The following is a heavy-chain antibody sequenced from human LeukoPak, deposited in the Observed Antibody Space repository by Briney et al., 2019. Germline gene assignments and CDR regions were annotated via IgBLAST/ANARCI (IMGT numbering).Heavy chain of an antibody. CDR1: GFTFSNYW. Sequence: GGSLRLSCAASGFTFSNYWMSWVRQAPGKGLEWVANINQDGSEKYYVDSVKGRFTISRDNAKNSLYLQMSSLRAEDTAVYYCARDKEAGASRFDPWGQGTLVTVSS. CDR2: INQDGSEK. V-gene: IGHV3-7*01. J-gene: IGHJ5*02. CDR3: ARDKEAGASRFDP. D-gene: IGHD1-26*01.